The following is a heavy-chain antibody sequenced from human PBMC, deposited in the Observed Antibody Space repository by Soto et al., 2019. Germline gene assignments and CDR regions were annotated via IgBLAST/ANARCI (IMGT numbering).Heavy chain of an antibody. J-gene: IGHJ6*02. D-gene: IGHD3-16*01. CDR2: MNPNSGNT. CDR1: GYTCTSDD. CDR3: TREGVRGMDV. V-gene: IGHV1-8*01. Sequence: QVQLVQSGAEVKKPWASVKDSCKASGYTCTSDDIDWVRQATGTELEWMGWMNPNSGNTGYAQKFQGRVTMTRNTSISTVYMELGSLRSEDTAVYYSTREGVRGMDVLGQGTTVTVSS.